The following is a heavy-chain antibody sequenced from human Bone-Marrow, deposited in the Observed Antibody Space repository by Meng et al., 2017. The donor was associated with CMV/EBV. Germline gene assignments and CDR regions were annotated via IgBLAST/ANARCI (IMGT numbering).Heavy chain of an antibody. CDR1: GGTFSSYA. CDR3: ARVGDGYNARYYFDY. V-gene: IGHV1-69*05. J-gene: IGHJ4*02. CDR2: INPNSGGT. Sequence: SVKVSCKASGGTFSSYAISWVRQAPGQGLEWMGWINPNSGGTNYAQKFQGRVTITTDESTSTAYMELSSLRSEDTAVYYCARVGDGYNARYYFDYWGQGTLVTVSS. D-gene: IGHD5-24*01.